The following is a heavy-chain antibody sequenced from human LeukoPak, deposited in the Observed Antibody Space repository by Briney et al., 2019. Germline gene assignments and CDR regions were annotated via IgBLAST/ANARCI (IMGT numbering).Heavy chain of an antibody. CDR1: GASISSSPHY. CDR3: AKELPVSDYLWGTYPQGWSFDS. CDR2: LYYSGTT. D-gene: IGHD3-16*02. Sequence: SETPSLTCTVSGASISSSPHYWGWLRQAPGKGLEWIGTLYYSGTTFYKRSLKSRLTMSVDTSKNQFSLMLTSVTAADTAVYYCAKELPVSDYLWGTYPQGWSFDSWGQGTLVTVSS. J-gene: IGHJ4*02. V-gene: IGHV4-39*07.